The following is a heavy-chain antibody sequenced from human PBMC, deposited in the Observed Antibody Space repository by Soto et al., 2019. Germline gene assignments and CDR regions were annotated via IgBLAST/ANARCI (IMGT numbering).Heavy chain of an antibody. CDR3: ARRIAARRGYGMDV. J-gene: IGHJ6*02. D-gene: IGHD6-6*01. Sequence: EVQLVESGGGLVQPGGSLRLSCAASGFTFSSYEMNWVHQAPGKGLEWVSYISSSGSTIYYADSVKGRFTISRDNAKNSLYLQMNSLRAEDTAVYYCARRIAARRGYGMDVWGQGTTVTVSS. CDR1: GFTFSSYE. CDR2: ISSSGSTI. V-gene: IGHV3-48*03.